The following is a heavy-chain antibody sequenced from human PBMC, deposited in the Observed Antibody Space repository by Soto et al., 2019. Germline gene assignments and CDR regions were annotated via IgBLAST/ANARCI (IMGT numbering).Heavy chain of an antibody. V-gene: IGHV4-34*01. CDR2: INHSGST. Sequence: QVQLQQWGAGLLKPSETLSLTCAVYGGSFSGYYWSWIRQPPGKGLEWIGEINHSGSTNYNPSLKSRVTISVDASKNQFSLKLCSVTAADTAVYYCARGGYGGNSSGRRGPTFDYWGQGTLVTVSS. D-gene: IGHD4-17*01. CDR1: GGSFSGYY. J-gene: IGHJ4*02. CDR3: ARGGYGGNSSGRRGPTFDY.